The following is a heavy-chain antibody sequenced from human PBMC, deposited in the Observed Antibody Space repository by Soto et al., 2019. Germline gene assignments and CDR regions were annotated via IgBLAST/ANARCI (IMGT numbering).Heavy chain of an antibody. CDR3: ARPRPQEDGNTKGFDY. CDR2: IYYSGNT. D-gene: IGHD2-15*01. J-gene: IGHJ4*02. Sequence: QLQLQESGPGPVKPSETLSLTCTVSGDSISSAGYSWGWIRQPPGKGLEYIGTIYYSGNTYYNSSLMIRVTISLDTSKHQCSLKVTSVTAADTALYCCARPRPQEDGNTKGFDYWGQGPLVTVSS. V-gene: IGHV4-39*01. CDR1: GDSISSAGYS.